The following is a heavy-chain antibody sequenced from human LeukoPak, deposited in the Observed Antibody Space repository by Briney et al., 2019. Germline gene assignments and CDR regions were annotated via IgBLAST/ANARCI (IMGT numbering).Heavy chain of an antibody. V-gene: IGHV1-24*01. CDR3: ATDGVGY. Sequence: GGSVKVSCQGFGYTPPELFIHWVRQAPGKGLEWMGGFDPEDGETIYAQKFQGRVTMTEDTSTDTAYMELSSLRSEDTAVYYCATDGVGYWGQGTLVTVSS. J-gene: IGHJ4*02. D-gene: IGHD3-3*01. CDR1: GYTPPELF. CDR2: FDPEDGET.